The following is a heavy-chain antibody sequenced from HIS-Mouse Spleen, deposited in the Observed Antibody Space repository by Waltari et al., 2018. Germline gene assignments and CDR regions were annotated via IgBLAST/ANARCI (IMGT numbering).Heavy chain of an antibody. CDR2: IDWDDDK. V-gene: IGHV2-70*15. CDR3: ARIAEGYTSGWYAFDY. J-gene: IGHJ4*02. CDR1: GFSLSTSGMC. Sequence: QVTLRESGPALVKPTQTLTLTCTFSGFSLSTSGMCVSWIRQPPGKALEWLARIDWDDDKYSRTSLKTRLTISKDTSKNQVVLTMTNMDPVDTATYYCARIAEGYTSGWYAFDYWGQGTLVTVSS. D-gene: IGHD6-19*01.